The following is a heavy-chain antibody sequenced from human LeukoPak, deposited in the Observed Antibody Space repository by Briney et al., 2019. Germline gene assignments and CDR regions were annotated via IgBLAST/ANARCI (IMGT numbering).Heavy chain of an antibody. CDR1: GGSFSGYY. Sequence: SETLSLTCAVYGGSFSGYYWSWIRQPPGKGLEWIGEINHSGSTNYNPSLKSRVTISVDTSKNQFSLKLSSVTAADTAVYYCASSSPLDRGQGTLVTVSS. J-gene: IGHJ4*02. V-gene: IGHV4-34*01. CDR2: INHSGST. CDR3: ASSSPLD.